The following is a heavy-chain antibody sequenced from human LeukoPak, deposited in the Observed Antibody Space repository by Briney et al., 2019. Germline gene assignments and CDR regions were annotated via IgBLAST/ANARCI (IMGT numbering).Heavy chain of an antibody. Sequence: GGSLRLSCAASGFTFSSYAMSWVRQAPGKGLEWVSYISSSSTNIYYTDSVKGRFTISRDNAKNSLYLQMNSLRAEDTAVYYCARADSSSWYYWGQGTLVTVSS. CDR2: ISSSSTNI. J-gene: IGHJ4*02. V-gene: IGHV3-21*01. D-gene: IGHD6-13*01. CDR3: ARADSSSWYY. CDR1: GFTFSSYA.